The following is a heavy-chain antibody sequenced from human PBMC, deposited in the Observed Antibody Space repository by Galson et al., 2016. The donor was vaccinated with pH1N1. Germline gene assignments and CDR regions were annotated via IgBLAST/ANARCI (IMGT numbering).Heavy chain of an antibody. CDR1: GYTFNRYD. V-gene: IGHV1-8*01. CDR3: VENSR. Sequence: SVKVSCKASGYTFNRYDISWVRQAAGQGLEWMGWMNPNSGNTGYALKFQGRVKMTRNTSISIAYLELSGLTFGDTAVYYCVENSRWGQGTPVVVSS. J-gene: IGHJ1*01. D-gene: IGHD2/OR15-2a*01. CDR2: MNPNSGNT.